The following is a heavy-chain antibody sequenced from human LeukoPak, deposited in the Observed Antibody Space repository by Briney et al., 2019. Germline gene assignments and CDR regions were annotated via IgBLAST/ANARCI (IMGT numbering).Heavy chain of an antibody. CDR3: AKSRLRFGGPTMVVDY. V-gene: IGHV3-23*01. Sequence: GGSLRLSCAASGFTFSSYAMSWVRQAPGKGLEWVSAISGSGGSTYYADSVKGRFTISRDNSKNTLYLQMNSLRAEDTAVYYCAKSRLRFGGPTMVVDYWSQGTLVTVSS. CDR1: GFTFSSYA. CDR2: ISGSGGST. D-gene: IGHD4-23*01. J-gene: IGHJ4*02.